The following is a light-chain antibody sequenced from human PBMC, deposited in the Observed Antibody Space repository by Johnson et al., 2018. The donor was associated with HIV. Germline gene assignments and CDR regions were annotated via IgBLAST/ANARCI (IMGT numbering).Light chain of an antibody. CDR1: SSNIGNNY. Sequence: QSMLTQPPSVSAAPGQKVTISCSGSSSNIGNNYVSWYQQLPGTAPKLLIYENNKRPSRIPDRFSGSKSGTSATLGITGLQPGDEADYYCGTWDSNLSHWARVFGTGTMVTVL. V-gene: IGLV1-51*02. CDR3: GTWDSNLSHWARV. J-gene: IGLJ1*01. CDR2: ENN.